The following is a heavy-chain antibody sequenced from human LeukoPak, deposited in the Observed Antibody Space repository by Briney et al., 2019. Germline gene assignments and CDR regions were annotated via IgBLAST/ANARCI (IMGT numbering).Heavy chain of an antibody. V-gene: IGHV3-30*18. CDR2: ISYDGSNK. Sequence: QPGGSLRLSCAASGFTFSSYGMHWVRQAPGKGLEWVAVISYDGSNKYYADSVKGRFTISRDNSKNTLYLQMNSLRAEDTAVYYCAKDYGGNSVHWGQGTLVTVSS. CDR1: GFTFSSYG. CDR3: AKDYGGNSVH. J-gene: IGHJ4*02. D-gene: IGHD4-23*01.